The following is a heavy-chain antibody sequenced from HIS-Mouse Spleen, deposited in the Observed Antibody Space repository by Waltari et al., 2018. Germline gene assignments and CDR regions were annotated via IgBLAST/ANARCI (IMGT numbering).Heavy chain of an antibody. CDR2: TYYSGST. D-gene: IGHD6-13*01. J-gene: IGHJ2*01. CDR1: GGSISSSSYY. Sequence: QLQLQESGPGLVKPSETLSLTCTVSGGSISSSSYYWGWIRQPPGKGLEWIGGTYYSGSTYYNPSLKSRVTISVDTSTTQFSLKLSSVTAADTAVYYCAREIPYSSSWYDWYFDLWGRGTLVTVSS. CDR3: AREIPYSSSWYDWYFDL. V-gene: IGHV4-39*07.